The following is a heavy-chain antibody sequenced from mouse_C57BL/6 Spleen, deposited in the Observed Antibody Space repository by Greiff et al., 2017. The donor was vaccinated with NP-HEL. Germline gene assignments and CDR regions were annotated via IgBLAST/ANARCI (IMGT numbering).Heavy chain of an antibody. CDR3: ARQEGRYFDV. V-gene: IGHV5-6*01. J-gene: IGHJ1*03. D-gene: IGHD3-3*01. CDR2: ISSGGSYT. Sequence: EVMLVESGGDLVKPGGSLKLSCAASGFTFSSYGMSWVRQTPDKRLEWVATISSGGSYTYYPDSVKGRFTISRDNAKNTLYLQMSSLKSEDTAMYYCARQEGRYFDVWGTGTTVTVSS. CDR1: GFTFSSYG.